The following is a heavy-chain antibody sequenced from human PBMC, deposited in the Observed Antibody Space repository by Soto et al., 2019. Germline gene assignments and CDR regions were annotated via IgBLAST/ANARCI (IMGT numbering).Heavy chain of an antibody. Sequence: GSLRISCAASVITLRNAWMTWVRQAPGKGLEWVGRIKSITDGGTTDYAAPVKGRFTISRDDSKDTLYLQMNNLRTEDTAVYHCTTDSADIVVVPATFGMDVWGQGTTVTVSS. CDR2: IKSITDGGTT. D-gene: IGHD2-2*01. V-gene: IGHV3-15*01. CDR3: TTDSADIVVVPATFGMDV. J-gene: IGHJ6*02. CDR1: VITLRNAW.